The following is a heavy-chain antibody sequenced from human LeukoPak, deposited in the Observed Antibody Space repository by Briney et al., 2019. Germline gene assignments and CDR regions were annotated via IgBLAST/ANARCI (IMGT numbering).Heavy chain of an antibody. Sequence: PGGSLRLSCAASGFTFSSYGMHWVRQAPGKGLEWVAVIWYDGSNKYYADSVKGRFTISRDNSKNTLYLQMNSLRAEDTAVYYCARDPRRYSSGCFDYWGQGTLVTVSS. CDR2: IWYDGSNK. CDR3: ARDPRRYSSGCFDY. V-gene: IGHV3-33*01. J-gene: IGHJ4*02. CDR1: GFTFSSYG. D-gene: IGHD6-19*01.